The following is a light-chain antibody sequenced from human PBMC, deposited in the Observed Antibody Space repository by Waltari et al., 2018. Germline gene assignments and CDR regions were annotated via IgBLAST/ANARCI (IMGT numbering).Light chain of an antibody. CDR2: DIS. CDR1: QRVSRY. J-gene: IGKJ2*01. CDR3: QQHSKGPPEDT. Sequence: DIVLTQSPPTLSLSPGERSTLSCRSSQRVSRYLAWYQQRPGQAPRLVIYDISKRATGIPARFSGSGSGTDFTLTITSLEPEDFAVYYCQQHSKGPPEDTFGQGTELESK. V-gene: IGKV3-11*01.